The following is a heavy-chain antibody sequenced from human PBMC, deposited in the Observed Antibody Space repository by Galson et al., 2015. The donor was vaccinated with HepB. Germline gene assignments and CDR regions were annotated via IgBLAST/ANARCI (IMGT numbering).Heavy chain of an antibody. CDR1: GYTFTSYD. V-gene: IGHV1-8*01. CDR2: MNPNSGNT. D-gene: IGHD3-3*01. J-gene: IGHJ6*03. CDR3: ARKDRGVVIPYSYYYMDV. Sequence: SVKVSCKASGYTFTSYDINWVRQATGQGLEWMGWMNPNSGNTGYAQKFQGRVTMTRNTSISTAYMELSSLRSEDTAVYYCARKDRGVVIPYSYYYMDVWGKGTTVTVSS.